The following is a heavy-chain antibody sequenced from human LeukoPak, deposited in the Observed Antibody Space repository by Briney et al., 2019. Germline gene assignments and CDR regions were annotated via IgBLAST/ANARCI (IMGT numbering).Heavy chain of an antibody. D-gene: IGHD3-22*01. Sequence: GGSLRLSCAASGLTFSNAWMNWVSQAPGKGLEWVSSISTSSSYIYFADSVKGRFTISRDNAKNTLSLQMNSLRADDTAVYYCARGQIYYDGSGFDYWGQGTLVTVSS. CDR2: ISTSSSYI. J-gene: IGHJ4*02. CDR3: ARGQIYYDGSGFDY. V-gene: IGHV3-21*01. CDR1: GLTFSNAW.